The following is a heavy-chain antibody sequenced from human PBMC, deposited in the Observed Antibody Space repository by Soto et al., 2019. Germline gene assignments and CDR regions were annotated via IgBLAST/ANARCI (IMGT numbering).Heavy chain of an antibody. CDR2: IYYSGST. J-gene: IGHJ6*02. CDR1: GGSISSYY. V-gene: IGHV4-59*01. Sequence: PSETLSLTCTVSGGSISSYYWSWIQQPPGKGLEWIGYIYYSGSTNYNPSLKSRVTISVDTSKNQFSLKLSSVTAADTAVYYCARVSQQLGNYYYYGMDVWGQGTTVTVSS. CDR3: ARVSQQLGNYYYYGMDV. D-gene: IGHD6-13*01.